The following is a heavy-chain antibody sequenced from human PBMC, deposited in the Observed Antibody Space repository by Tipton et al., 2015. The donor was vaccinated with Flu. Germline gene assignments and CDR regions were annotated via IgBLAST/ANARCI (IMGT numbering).Heavy chain of an antibody. V-gene: IGHV3-49*04. CDR3: ASGWHQLVDY. CDR2: IRSKIYSETT. J-gene: IGHJ4*02. D-gene: IGHD5-24*01. CDR1: GFTFGDFA. Sequence: SLRLSCATSGFTFGDFAVTWVRQAPGKGLEWVGFIRSKIYSETTEYAASVEGRFSISRDDSKSTVYLQMNSLKAEDTAVYYCASGWHQLVDYWGQGILVTVSS.